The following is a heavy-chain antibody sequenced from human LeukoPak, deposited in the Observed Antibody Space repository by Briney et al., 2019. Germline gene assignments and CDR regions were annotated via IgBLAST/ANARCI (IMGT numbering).Heavy chain of an antibody. V-gene: IGHV3-21*01. CDR3: ARDLDYGSGDPSVYYYYYGMDV. Sequence: GGSLILSCAASGFTFSSYSMNWVRQAPGKGLEWVSSISSSSSYIYYADSVKGRFTISRDNAKNSLYLQMNSLRAEDTAVYYCARDLDYGSGDPSVYYYYYGMDVWGQGTTVTVSS. CDR1: GFTFSSYS. J-gene: IGHJ6*02. D-gene: IGHD3-10*01. CDR2: ISSSSSYI.